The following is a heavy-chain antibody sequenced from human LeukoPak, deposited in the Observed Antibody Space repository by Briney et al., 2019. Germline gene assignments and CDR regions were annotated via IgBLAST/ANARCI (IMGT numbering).Heavy chain of an antibody. CDR1: GYTFTSYG. J-gene: IGHJ4*02. CDR2: INPNSGGT. V-gene: IGHV1-2*02. CDR3: AKHHRVGSDY. D-gene: IGHD2-2*01. Sequence: ASVKVSCKASGYTFTSYGISWVRQAPGQGLEWMGWINPNSGGTNYAQKFQGRVTMTRDTSISTAYMELSRLRSDDTAVYYCAKHHRVGSDYWGQGTLVTVSS.